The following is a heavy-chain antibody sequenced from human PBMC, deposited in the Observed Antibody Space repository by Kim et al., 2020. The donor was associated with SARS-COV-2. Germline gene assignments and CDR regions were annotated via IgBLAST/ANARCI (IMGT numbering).Heavy chain of an antibody. V-gene: IGHV3-11*06. Sequence: GGSLRLSCAVSGFTFSDYFSSWIRQAPGKGLEWISYIRSSVDYIKYADSVKGRFTISRDNAGNSLHLQMNNLRDEDTAVYYCARGYTSGWYPYFDYWGLGTLVTVSS. CDR3: ARGYTSGWYPYFDY. CDR1: GFTFSDYF. CDR2: IRSSVDYI. D-gene: IGHD6-19*01. J-gene: IGHJ4*02.